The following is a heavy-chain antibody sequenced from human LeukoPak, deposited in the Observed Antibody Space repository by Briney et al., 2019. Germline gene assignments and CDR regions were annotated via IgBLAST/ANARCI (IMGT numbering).Heavy chain of an antibody. CDR2: ISSTSSDI. Sequence: PGGSLRLSCVASGFAFETYTMNWVRQAPGKGLEWVSFISSTSSDINYADSVRDRFTISRDNAKNSLFLQMDSLRVEDTAVYYCAKGLFSGYDKYLDSWGQGTLFTVSS. J-gene: IGHJ4*02. CDR1: GFAFETYT. D-gene: IGHD5-12*01. CDR3: AKGLFSGYDKYLDS. V-gene: IGHV3-21*04.